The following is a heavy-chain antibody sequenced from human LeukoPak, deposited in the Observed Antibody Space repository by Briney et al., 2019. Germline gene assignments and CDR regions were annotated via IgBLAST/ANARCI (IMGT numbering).Heavy chain of an antibody. CDR2: ISGSGGST. Sequence: PGGSLRLSCAASGFNFSSYAMSWVRQAPGKGLERVATISGSGGSTYYADSVKGQFTISRDNSKNTLYLQMNSLRAADTAVYYCAKHTSYYYYYMDVWGKGTTVTVSS. D-gene: IGHD3-3*01. V-gene: IGHV3-23*01. CDR3: AKHTSYYYYYMDV. J-gene: IGHJ6*03. CDR1: GFNFSSYA.